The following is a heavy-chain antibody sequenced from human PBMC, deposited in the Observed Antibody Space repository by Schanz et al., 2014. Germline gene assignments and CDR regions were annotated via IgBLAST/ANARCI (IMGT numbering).Heavy chain of an antibody. CDR2: VFPNGIT. CDR3: ARDTTWRLDL. CDR1: GASIRSGTYY. D-gene: IGHD1-1*01. J-gene: IGHJ2*01. V-gene: IGHV4-61*02. Sequence: QVQLQESGPGLVKPSGTLSLTCAVSGASIRSGTYYWSWIRQPAGKALEWVGRVFPNGITNYNPALKRRVTISLDTSKNQFSLTLTSLTAADTAVYYCARDTTWRLDLWGRGTLVTVSS.